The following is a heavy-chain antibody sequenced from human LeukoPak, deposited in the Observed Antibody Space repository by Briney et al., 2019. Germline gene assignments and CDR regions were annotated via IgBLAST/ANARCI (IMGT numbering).Heavy chain of an antibody. CDR3: ARVTYVDDMLYQYFDY. CDR2: IYTSGST. CDR1: GDSITDYY. V-gene: IGHV4-4*07. D-gene: IGHD4-17*01. Sequence: SETLSLTCTVSGDSITDYYWSWVRQPAGKGLEWIGRIYTSGSTNYNPSLKSGVTMSVDTSKSQFSLKLSSVTATDTAVYYCARVTYVDDMLYQYFDYWGQGILVTVSS. J-gene: IGHJ4*02.